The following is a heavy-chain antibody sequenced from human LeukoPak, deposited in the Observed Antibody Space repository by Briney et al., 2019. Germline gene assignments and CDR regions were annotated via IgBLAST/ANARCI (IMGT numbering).Heavy chain of an antibody. CDR2: INAGNGNT. J-gene: IGHJ4*02. Sequence: ASVKVSCKASGYTFTSYGISWVRQAPGQRLEWMGWINAGNGNTKYSQEFQGRVTITRDTSASTAYMELSSLRSEDMAVYYCARSWELTSPFDYWGQGTLVTVSS. CDR1: GYTFTSYG. CDR3: ARSWELTSPFDY. D-gene: IGHD1-26*01. V-gene: IGHV1-3*03.